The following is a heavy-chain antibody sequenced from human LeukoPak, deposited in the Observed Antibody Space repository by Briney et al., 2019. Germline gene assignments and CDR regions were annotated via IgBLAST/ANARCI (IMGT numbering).Heavy chain of an antibody. D-gene: IGHD3-22*01. CDR2: FDGEDGET. CDR3: ATTYYYDSSGYSLFDY. Sequence: ASVKVSCEVSGYTLTELSMHWVRQAPGKGLEWMGGFDGEDGETIYAQTVQGRVTMTEDTATDTAYMELSSLRSEDTAVYYCATTYYYDSSGYSLFDYWGQGTLVTVSS. V-gene: IGHV1-24*01. J-gene: IGHJ4*02. CDR1: GYTLTELS.